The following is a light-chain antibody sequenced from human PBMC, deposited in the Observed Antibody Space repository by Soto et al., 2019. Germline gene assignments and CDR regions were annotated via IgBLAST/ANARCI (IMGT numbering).Light chain of an antibody. CDR3: QHSYSPPVT. V-gene: IGKV1-39*01. CDR1: ENINRF. J-gene: IGKJ5*01. Sequence: DIQLTQSPPSLSASIGDRVTINCRASENINRFLNWYQQKPGKAPKLLIYAASNLQSGVPSRFSGSGSGADFTLTISSLEPDDFGTYFCQHSYSPPVTFGKGTRLEI. CDR2: AAS.